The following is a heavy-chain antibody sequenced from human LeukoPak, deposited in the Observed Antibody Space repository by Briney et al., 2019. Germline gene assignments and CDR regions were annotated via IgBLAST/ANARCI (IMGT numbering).Heavy chain of an antibody. D-gene: IGHD3-3*01. V-gene: IGHV3-48*02. CDR1: GFTFSSYS. Sequence: GGSLRLSCAASGFTFSSYSMNWVRQAPGKGLEWVSYISSSSSTIYYADSVKGRFTISRDNAKNSLYLQMNSLRDEDKAVYYCARDVGGVTIFGVVMGSWFDPWGQGTLVTVSS. CDR2: ISSSSSTI. J-gene: IGHJ5*02. CDR3: ARDVGGVTIFGVVMGSWFDP.